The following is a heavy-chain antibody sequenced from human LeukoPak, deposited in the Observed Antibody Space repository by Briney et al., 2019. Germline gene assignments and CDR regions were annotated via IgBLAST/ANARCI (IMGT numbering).Heavy chain of an antibody. D-gene: IGHD6-13*01. J-gene: IGHJ3*02. V-gene: IGHV1-69*13. Sequence: VASVKVSCKASGGTFSSYAISWVRQAPGQGLEWMGGIIPIFGTANYAQKFQGRVTITADESTSTAYMELSSLRSEDTAVYYCATASWREGHGGAFDIWGQGTMVTVSS. CDR2: IIPIFGTA. CDR1: GGTFSSYA. CDR3: ATASWREGHGGAFDI.